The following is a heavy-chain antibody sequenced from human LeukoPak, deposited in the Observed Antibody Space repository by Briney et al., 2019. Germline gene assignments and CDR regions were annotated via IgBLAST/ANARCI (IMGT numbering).Heavy chain of an antibody. V-gene: IGHV3-23*01. D-gene: IGHD3-16*02. CDR1: GFTFSSYA. Sequence: GGSLRLSCAASGFTFSSYAMSWVRQAPGKGLEWVSAISGSGGSTYYADSVKGRFTISRDNSKNTLHLQMNSLRAEDTAVYYCAKGGHDYVWGSYRYYFDYWGQGTLVTVSS. CDR2: ISGSGGST. CDR3: AKGGHDYVWGSYRYYFDY. J-gene: IGHJ4*02.